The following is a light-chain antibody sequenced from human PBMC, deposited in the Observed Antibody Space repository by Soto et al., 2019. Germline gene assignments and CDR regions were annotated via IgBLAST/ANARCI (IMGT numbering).Light chain of an antibody. J-gene: IGLJ1*01. V-gene: IGLV2-8*01. CDR2: EVS. Sequence: QSALIQPPSASGSPGQSVTISCTGTSSDVGGYNYVSWYQQHPGKAPKLMIYEVSKRPSGVPDRFSGSKSGNTASLTVSGLQAEDEADYYCSSYAGSNNNYVFGTGTKVTVL. CDR3: SSYAGSNNNYV. CDR1: SSDVGGYNY.